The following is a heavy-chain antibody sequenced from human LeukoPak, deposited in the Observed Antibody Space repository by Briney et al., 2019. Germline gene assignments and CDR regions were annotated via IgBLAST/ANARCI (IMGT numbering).Heavy chain of an antibody. Sequence: GASVKVSCKASGYTFTGYYMHWVRQAPGQGLEWMGWINPNSGGTNYAQKLQGRVTMTRDTSISTAYMELSRLTSDDTAVYYCALGGTTATANWFDPWGQGTLVTVSS. V-gene: IGHV1-2*02. CDR2: INPNSGGT. CDR3: ALGGTTATANWFDP. D-gene: IGHD1-1*01. CDR1: GYTFTGYY. J-gene: IGHJ5*02.